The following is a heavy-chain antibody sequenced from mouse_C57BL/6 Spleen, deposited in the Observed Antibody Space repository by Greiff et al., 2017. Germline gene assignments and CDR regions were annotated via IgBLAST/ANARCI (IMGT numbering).Heavy chain of an antibody. V-gene: IGHV5-17*01. CDR1: GFTFSDYG. Sequence: EVMLVESGGGLVKPGGSLKLSCAASGFTFSDYGMHWVRQAPEKGLEWVAYISSGSSTIYYADTVKGRFTISRDNAKNTLFLQMTSLRSEDTAMYYCARRWFPYYAMDYWGQGTSVTVSS. D-gene: IGHD2-3*01. CDR3: ARRWFPYYAMDY. J-gene: IGHJ4*01. CDR2: ISSGSSTI.